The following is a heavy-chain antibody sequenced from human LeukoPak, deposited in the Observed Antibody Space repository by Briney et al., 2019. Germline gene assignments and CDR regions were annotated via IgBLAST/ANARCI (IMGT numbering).Heavy chain of an antibody. Sequence: SQTLSLTCAVYGGSFSGYYWSWIRQPPGKGLEWIGEINHSGSTNYNPSLKSRVTISVDTSKNQFSLKLSSVTAADTAVYYCARGIFDLIAARRSYYYYYYMDVWGKGTTVTVSS. CDR2: INHSGST. V-gene: IGHV4-34*01. D-gene: IGHD6-6*01. CDR3: ARGIFDLIAARRSYYYYYYMDV. J-gene: IGHJ6*03. CDR1: GGSFSGYY.